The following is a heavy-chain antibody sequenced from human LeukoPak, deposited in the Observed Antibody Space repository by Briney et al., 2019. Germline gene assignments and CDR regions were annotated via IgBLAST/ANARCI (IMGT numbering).Heavy chain of an antibody. CDR2: IYYSGST. Sequence: SETLSLTCTVSGGSVSSSSYYWGWIRQPPGKGLEWIGSIYYSGSTYYNPSLKSRVSISVDTSKNQFSLKLSSVTAADTAVYYCASSWSESPAFDYWGQGTLVTVSS. CDR1: GGSVSSSSYY. CDR3: ASSWSESPAFDY. D-gene: IGHD6-13*01. V-gene: IGHV4-39*07. J-gene: IGHJ4*02.